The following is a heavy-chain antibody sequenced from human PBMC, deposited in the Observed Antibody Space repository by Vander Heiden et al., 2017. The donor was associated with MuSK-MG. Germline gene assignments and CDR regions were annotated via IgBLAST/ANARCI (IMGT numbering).Heavy chain of an antibody. CDR1: GFAFSNYG. V-gene: IGHV3-23*01. Sequence: EVQLLESGGGLVQPGGSLRLAWAASGFAFSNYGMSWVRQAPAKGLEWVSGIRDSGVGTYYADSVKGRFTISRDDSKNTVYLQMNSLRAEDTALYYCAKGRRSSRYLGFDIWGQGTMVTVSA. D-gene: IGHD1-1*01. J-gene: IGHJ3*02. CDR2: IRDSGVGT. CDR3: AKGRRSSRYLGFDI.